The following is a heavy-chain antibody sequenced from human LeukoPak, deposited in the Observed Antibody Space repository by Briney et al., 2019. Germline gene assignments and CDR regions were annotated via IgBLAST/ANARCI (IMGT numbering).Heavy chain of an antibody. CDR2: IYHSGST. CDR1: GGSISSGDYS. J-gene: IGHJ3*02. D-gene: IGHD2/OR15-2a*01. Sequence: SETLSLTCAVSGGSISSGDYSWSWIRQPPGKGLEWIGYIYHSGSTYYNPSLKSRVTISVDRSKNQFSLKLSSVTAADTAVYYCARGGIFATMSDAFDIWGQGTMVTVSS. V-gene: IGHV4-30-2*01. CDR3: ARGGIFATMSDAFDI.